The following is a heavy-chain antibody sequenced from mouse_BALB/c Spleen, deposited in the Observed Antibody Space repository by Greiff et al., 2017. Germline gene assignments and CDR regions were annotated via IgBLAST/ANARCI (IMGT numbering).Heavy chain of an antibody. J-gene: IGHJ3*01. Sequence: QVQLQQSGAELMKPGASVKISCKATGYTFSSYWIEWVKQRPGHGLEWIGEILPGSGSTNYNEKFKGKATFTADTSSNTAYMQLSSLTSEDSAVYYCARSGTTVGGFAYWGQGTLVTVSA. CDR3: ARSGTTVGGFAY. CDR2: ILPGSGST. V-gene: IGHV1-9*01. D-gene: IGHD1-1*01. CDR1: GYTFSSYW.